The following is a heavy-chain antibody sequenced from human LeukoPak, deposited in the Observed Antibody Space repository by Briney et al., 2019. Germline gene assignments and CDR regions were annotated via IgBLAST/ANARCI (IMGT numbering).Heavy chain of an antibody. V-gene: IGHV4-59*01. D-gene: IGHD1-26*01. CDR2: VSYSGST. Sequence: SETLSLTCTASGGSISSYYWSWIRQPPGKGLEWIGYVSYSGSTNYDPSLKSRVTISVDTSKDQFSLKLSSVTAADTAVYYCARGRYRMDVWGQGTTVTVSS. CDR3: ARGRYRMDV. J-gene: IGHJ6*02. CDR1: GGSISSYY.